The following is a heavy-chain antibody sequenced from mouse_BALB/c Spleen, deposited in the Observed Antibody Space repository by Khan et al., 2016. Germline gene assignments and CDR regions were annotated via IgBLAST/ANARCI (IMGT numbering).Heavy chain of an antibody. CDR1: GYSITSDYA. J-gene: IGHJ4*01. CDR2: ITYSGST. CDR3: ASVGPNYAIDY. V-gene: IGHV3-2*02. Sequence: EVQLQESGPGLMKPSQSLSLTCTVTGYSITSDYAWNWIRQFPGNKLEWMGYITYSGSTTYTPSLKSRISITRDTSKNQFFLQLNSVTIEDTATXYCASVGPNYAIDYWGQGTSVTVSS.